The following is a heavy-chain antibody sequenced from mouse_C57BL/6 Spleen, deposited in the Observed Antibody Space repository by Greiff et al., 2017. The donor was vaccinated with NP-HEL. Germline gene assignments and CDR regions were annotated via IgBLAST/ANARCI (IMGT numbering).Heavy chain of an antibody. CDR1: GYTFTDYY. J-gene: IGHJ4*01. D-gene: IGHD3-3*01. CDR2: INPNNGGT. Sequence: EVQLHQSGPELVKPGASVKISCKASGYTFTDYYMNWVKQSHGKSLEWIGDINPNNGGTSYNQKFKGKATLTVDKSSSTAYMELRSLTSEDSAVYYCARNYVGLYAMDYWGQGTSVTVSS. V-gene: IGHV1-26*01. CDR3: ARNYVGLYAMDY.